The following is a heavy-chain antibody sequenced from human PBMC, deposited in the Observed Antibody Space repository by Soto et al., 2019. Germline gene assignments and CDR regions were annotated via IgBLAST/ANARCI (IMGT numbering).Heavy chain of an antibody. CDR1: GFTFTTYG. V-gene: IGHV3-30*18. J-gene: IGHJ4*02. D-gene: IGHD2-8*01. CDR2: ISYDGSHA. CDR3: AKERTYSVASGFDY. Sequence: QVQLVDSGGGVVQPGRSLRLSCAASGFTFTTYGMHWVRRAPGKGLEWVAVISYDGSHAYYADSVKGRFTIPRDNSKNTLYLQITSLRAEETAVYYCAKERTYSVASGFDYWGRGTLVTVSS.